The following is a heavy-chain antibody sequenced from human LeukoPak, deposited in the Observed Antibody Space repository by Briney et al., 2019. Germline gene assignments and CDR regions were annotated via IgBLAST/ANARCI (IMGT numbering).Heavy chain of an antibody. Sequence: PGGSLRLSCAASGFTFSSYGMHWVRQAPGKGLEWVAVISYDGSNKYSADSVMGRFTISRDNSKNTLYLQMNSLRAEDTAVYYCANYGDYYYFYYWGQGTLVTVSS. CDR3: ANYGDYYYFYY. V-gene: IGHV3-30*18. CDR2: ISYDGSNK. D-gene: IGHD4-17*01. J-gene: IGHJ4*02. CDR1: GFTFSSYG.